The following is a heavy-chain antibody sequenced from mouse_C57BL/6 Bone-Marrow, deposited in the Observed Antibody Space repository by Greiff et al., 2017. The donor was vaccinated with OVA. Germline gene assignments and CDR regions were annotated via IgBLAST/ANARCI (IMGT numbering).Heavy chain of an antibody. V-gene: IGHV3-6*01. CDR1: GYSITSGYY. CDR2: ISYDGSN. Sequence: EVQRVESGPGLVKPSQSLSLTCSVTGYSITSGYYWNWIRQFPGNKLEWMGYISYDGSNNYNPSLKNRISITRDTSKNQFFLKLNSVTTEDTATYYCARGVPYGFFAYWGQGTLVTVSA. J-gene: IGHJ3*01. D-gene: IGHD2-2*01. CDR3: ARGVPYGFFAY.